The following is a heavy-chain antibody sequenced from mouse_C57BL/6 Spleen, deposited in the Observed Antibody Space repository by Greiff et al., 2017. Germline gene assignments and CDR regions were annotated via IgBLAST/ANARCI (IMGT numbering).Heavy chain of an antibody. V-gene: IGHV1-15*01. CDR1: GYTFTDYE. Sequence: VQLQQSGAELVRPGASVTLSCKASGYTFTDYEMHWVKQTPVHGLEWIGALDPETGGTAYNQKFKGKAILTADKSSSTAYMELRSLTSEDSAVYYCTRCFYYDYDGYYFDYWGQGTTLTVSS. CDR3: TRCFYYDYDGYYFDY. CDR2: LDPETGGT. J-gene: IGHJ2*01. D-gene: IGHD2-4*01.